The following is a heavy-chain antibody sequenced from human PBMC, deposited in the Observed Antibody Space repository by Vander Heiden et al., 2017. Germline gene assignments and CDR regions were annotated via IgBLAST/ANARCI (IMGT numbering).Heavy chain of an antibody. CDR3: ATITITFGGIIANWYFDL. CDR2: IYADGTT. J-gene: IGHJ2*01. V-gene: IGHV3-53*02. CDR1: GFPVSSNY. D-gene: IGHD3-16*01. Sequence: EVQLVETGGGSIQPGGSLRPSCPASGFPVSSNYLSWVRQAPGKGLEWVSLIYADGTTRFADSVKGRFTISRDNSRNTVYLQMNSLRVEDTAVYYCATITITFGGIIANWYFDLWGRGTLVTVSS.